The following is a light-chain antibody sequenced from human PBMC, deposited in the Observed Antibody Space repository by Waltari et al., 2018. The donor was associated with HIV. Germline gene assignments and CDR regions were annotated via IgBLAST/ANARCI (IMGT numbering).Light chain of an antibody. CDR2: TDN. CDR1: TSNIGTNT. CDR3: ATWDDSLNGLV. J-gene: IGLJ1*01. Sequence: QSVLTQPPSASGAPGQSITISCSGSTSNIGTNTVNWYQQVPGSAPRVLFDTDNPRFTGVPDRFSGSKSGTSASLAINGLQSEDEASYFCATWDDSLNGLVFGTGTWVTVL. V-gene: IGLV1-44*01.